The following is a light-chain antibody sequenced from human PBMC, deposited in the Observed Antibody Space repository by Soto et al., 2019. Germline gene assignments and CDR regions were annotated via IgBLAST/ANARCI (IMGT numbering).Light chain of an antibody. Sequence: QSALTQPASVSGSPGQSITISCTGTSSDVGAYNFVSWYQQHPGRAPKLIIYDVNNWPPGASHRFSGSKSGNTASLTISGLQAEDEAHYYCSSYTSTTTEIFGGGTQLTVL. CDR2: DVN. CDR3: SSYTSTTTEI. CDR1: SSDVGAYNF. V-gene: IGLV2-14*03. J-gene: IGLJ2*01.